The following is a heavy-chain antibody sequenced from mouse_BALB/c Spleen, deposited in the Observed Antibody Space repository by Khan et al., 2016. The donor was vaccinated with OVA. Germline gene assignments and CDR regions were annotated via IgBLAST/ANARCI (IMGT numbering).Heavy chain of an antibody. CDR1: GYSITSDYA. CDR2: ISYSGST. J-gene: IGHJ4*01. CDR3: ASQYYYGYAMDY. V-gene: IGHV3-2*02. Sequence: EVKLLESGPGLVKPSQSLSLTCTVTGYSITSDYAWNWIRQFPGNKLEWMGYISYSGSTSYNPSLKSRISITRDTSKNQFFLQLTSVTTEDTATYYGASQYYYGYAMDYWGQGTTVTVSS. D-gene: IGHD1-1*01.